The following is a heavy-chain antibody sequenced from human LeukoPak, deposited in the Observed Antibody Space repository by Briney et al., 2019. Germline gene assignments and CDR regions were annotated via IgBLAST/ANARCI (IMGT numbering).Heavy chain of an antibody. Sequence: SETLSLTCTVSGGSISSYYWSWIRQPPGKGLEWIGYIYTSGSTNYNPSLKSRVTISVDTSKNQFSLKLSSVTAADTAVYYCESHSAKGYSSSFKAFDYWGQGTLVTVSS. CDR3: ESHSAKGYSSSFKAFDY. CDR2: IYTSGST. CDR1: GGSISSYY. D-gene: IGHD6-13*01. V-gene: IGHV4-4*09. J-gene: IGHJ4*02.